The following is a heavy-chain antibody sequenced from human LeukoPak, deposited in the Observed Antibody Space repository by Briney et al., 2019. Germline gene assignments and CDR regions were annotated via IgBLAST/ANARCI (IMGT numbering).Heavy chain of an antibody. Sequence: ASVKVSCKASGYTFTDYYMHWVRQASGQGLEWMGWINPKSGSTNYAQKFQGRVTMTRDTSISTAYMELNRLRSDDTAVYYCARSRITLIRGVIDYWGQGTLVTVSS. CDR3: ARSRITLIRGVIDY. J-gene: IGHJ4*02. D-gene: IGHD3-10*01. CDR2: INPKSGST. V-gene: IGHV1-2*02. CDR1: GYTFTDYY.